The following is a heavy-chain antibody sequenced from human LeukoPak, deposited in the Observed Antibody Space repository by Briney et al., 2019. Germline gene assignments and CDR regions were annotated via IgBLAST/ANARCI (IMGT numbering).Heavy chain of an antibody. Sequence: GGSLRLSCAASGFAFSNCGMHWVRQAPGKGLEWVAFITYDGNTKYYLDSVEGRFTISRDNSKNTLYLQMSSLRGEDTAVYYCTKDYSSGWYGGIDYWGQGALVTVSS. CDR2: ITYDGNTK. CDR1: GFAFSNCG. V-gene: IGHV3-30*02. D-gene: IGHD6-19*01. CDR3: TKDYSSGWYGGIDY. J-gene: IGHJ4*02.